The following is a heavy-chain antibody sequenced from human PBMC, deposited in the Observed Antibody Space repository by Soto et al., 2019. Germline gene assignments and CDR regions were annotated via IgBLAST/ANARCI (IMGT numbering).Heavy chain of an antibody. V-gene: IGHV4-59*01. D-gene: IGHD3-10*01. J-gene: IGHJ4*02. Sequence: SETLSLTCTVSGGSISSYYWSWIRQPPGKGLEWIGYIYYSGSTNYNPSLKSRVTISVDTSKNQFSLKLSSVTAEDTAVYYCARVGGGSGSYYNYWGQGTLVTVSS. CDR3: ARVGGGSGSYYNY. CDR2: IYYSGST. CDR1: GGSISSYY.